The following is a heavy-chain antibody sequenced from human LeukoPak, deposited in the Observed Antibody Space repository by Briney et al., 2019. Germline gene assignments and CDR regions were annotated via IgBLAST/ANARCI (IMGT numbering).Heavy chain of an antibody. CDR2: ISYDGSNK. CDR1: GFTFSSYG. Sequence: HPGGSLRLSCAASGFTFSSYGMHWVRQAPGKGLEWVAVISYDGSNKYYADSAKGRFTISRDNSKNTLYLQMNSLRAEDTAVYYCAKGIRQIPMIVGEVAFDIWGQGTMVTVSS. D-gene: IGHD3-22*01. V-gene: IGHV3-30*18. CDR3: AKGIRQIPMIVGEVAFDI. J-gene: IGHJ3*02.